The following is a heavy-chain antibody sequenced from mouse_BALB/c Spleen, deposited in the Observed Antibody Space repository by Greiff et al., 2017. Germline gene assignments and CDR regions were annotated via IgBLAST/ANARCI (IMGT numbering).Heavy chain of an antibody. V-gene: IGHV5-4*02. CDR1: GFTFSDYY. D-gene: IGHD2-10*02. J-gene: IGHJ3*01. CDR3: ARGEYGNYGVAY. Sequence: EVKLMESGGGLVKPGGSLKLSCAASGFTFSDYYMYWVRQTPEKRLEWVATISDGGSYTYYPDSVKGRFTISRDNAKNNLYLQMSSLKSEDTAMYYCARGEYGNYGVAYWGQGTLVTVSA. CDR2: ISDGGSYT.